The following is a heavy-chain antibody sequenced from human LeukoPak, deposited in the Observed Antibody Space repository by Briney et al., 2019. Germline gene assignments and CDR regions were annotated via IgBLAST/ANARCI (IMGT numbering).Heavy chain of an antibody. V-gene: IGHV1-2*06. J-gene: IGHJ2*01. CDR1: GYTFASYY. CDR3: ARGALYCSGGSCYSRVNYWYFDL. CDR2: INPNSGGT. D-gene: IGHD2-15*01. Sequence: ASVKVSCKASGYTFASYYMHWVRQAPGQGLEWMGRINPNSGGTNYAQKFQGRVTMTRDTSISTAYMELSRLRSDDTAVYYCARGALYCSGGSCYSRVNYWYFDLWGRGTLVTVSS.